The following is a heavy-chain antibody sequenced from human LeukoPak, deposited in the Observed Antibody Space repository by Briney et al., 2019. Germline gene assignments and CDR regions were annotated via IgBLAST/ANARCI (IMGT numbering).Heavy chain of an antibody. Sequence: QPGGSLRLSGAAFGFTFIIYGMDWVRQAPGKGLEGVAVISYDGSNKYPADSVKGRFTISRDNSKNTLYLQMNSLRAQDTVVYYGAKDSSAQIGYGRDAWGQGTTVTVSS. CDR3: AKDSSAQIGYGRDA. CDR1: GFTFIIYG. V-gene: IGHV3-30*18. D-gene: IGHD6-6*01. CDR2: ISYDGSNK. J-gene: IGHJ6*01.